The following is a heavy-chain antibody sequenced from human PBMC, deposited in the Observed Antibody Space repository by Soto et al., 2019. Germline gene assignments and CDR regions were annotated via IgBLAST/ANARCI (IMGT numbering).Heavy chain of an antibody. J-gene: IGHJ6*04. Sequence: QVTLKESGPVLVKPTETLTLTCSVSGFSLTNGRMGVSWIRQPPGKALEWLAHFFSDAERSYSTSMQSRLNMYKDSSGSQVVLTMTNMAPADTATYCCARMDGDYNYYGLDVWGNGIAVTVSS. CDR1: GFSLTNGRMG. D-gene: IGHD4-17*01. CDR2: FFSDAER. V-gene: IGHV2-26*01. CDR3: ARMDGDYNYYGLDV.